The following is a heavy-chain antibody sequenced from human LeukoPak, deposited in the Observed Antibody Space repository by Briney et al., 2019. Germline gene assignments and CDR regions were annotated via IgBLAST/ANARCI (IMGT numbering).Heavy chain of an antibody. V-gene: IGHV3-74*01. D-gene: IGHD1-26*01. CDR2: LNTDGSDT. CDR1: GFTFSAYW. Sequence: PGGSLRLSCAASGFTFSAYWMHWVRQAPGKGLVWVSRLNTDGSDTRYADSVQGRFTISRDNSKNTLYLQMNSLRADDTAVYYCAKVVGGGTYLWGQGTLVTVSS. CDR3: AKVVGGGTYL. J-gene: IGHJ4*02.